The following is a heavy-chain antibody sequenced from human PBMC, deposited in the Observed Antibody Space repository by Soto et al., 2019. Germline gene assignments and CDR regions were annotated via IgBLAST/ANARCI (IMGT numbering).Heavy chain of an antibody. CDR2: INPNSGGT. D-gene: IGHD3-3*01. CDR1: GYTFTVYY. J-gene: IGHJ4*02. V-gene: IGHV1-2*04. CDR3: ARGITIFGVVSYYFDY. Sequence: GASVKVSCKASGYTFTVYYMHWVRQAPGQGLEWMGWINPNSGGTNYAQKFQGWVTMTRDTSISTAYMELSRLRSDDTAVYYCARGITIFGVVSYYFDYWGQGTLVTVSS.